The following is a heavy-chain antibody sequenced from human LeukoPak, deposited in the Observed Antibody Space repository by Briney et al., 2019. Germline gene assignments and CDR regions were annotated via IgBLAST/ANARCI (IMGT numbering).Heavy chain of an antibody. CDR2: ISSSSSSI. CDR3: ASEYPDY. V-gene: IGHV3-21*01. J-gene: IGHJ4*02. Sequence: AGSLRLSCAASGFTFSTYTMNWVRQAPGKGLEWVSSISSSSSSIHYADSVKGRFTISRDTAKNSMFLQMNSLRVEDTAVYYCASEYPDYWGQGTLVTVSS. CDR1: GFTFSTYT.